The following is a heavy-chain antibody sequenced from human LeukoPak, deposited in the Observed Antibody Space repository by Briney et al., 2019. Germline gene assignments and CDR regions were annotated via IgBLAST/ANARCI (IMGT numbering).Heavy chain of an antibody. D-gene: IGHD1-7*01. J-gene: IGHJ4*02. CDR3: ARSEGTTLKFDY. CDR2: INPNSGGT. V-gene: IGHV1-2*06. CDR1: GYTFTGYY. Sequence: GASVKASCKASGYTFTGYYIHWVRQAPGQGLEWMGRINPNSGGTNYAQKFQGRVTMTRDTSISTAYMDLSRLRSDDTAVYYCARSEGTTLKFDYWGQGTLVTVSS.